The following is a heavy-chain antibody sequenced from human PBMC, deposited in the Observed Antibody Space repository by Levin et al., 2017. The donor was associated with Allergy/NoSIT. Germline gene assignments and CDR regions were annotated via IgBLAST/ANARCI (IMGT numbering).Heavy chain of an antibody. D-gene: IGHD6-6*01. J-gene: IGHJ4*02. Sequence: ETLSLTCAASGFTFSSYAMSWVRQAAGKGLEWVSAINGGGGDTYYADSVKGRFSISRDNSKSTVYLQMNSLRAEDTAVYYCPKGSAAGRPYYFDYWGQGILVIVSS. CDR1: GFTFSSYA. V-gene: IGHV3-23*01. CDR3: PKGSAAGRPYYFDY. CDR2: INGGGGDT.